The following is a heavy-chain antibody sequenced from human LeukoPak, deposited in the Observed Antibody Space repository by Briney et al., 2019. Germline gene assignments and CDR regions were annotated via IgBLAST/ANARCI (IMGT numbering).Heavy chain of an antibody. CDR1: GFTLSSYA. D-gene: IGHD1-26*01. CDR3: SRDKGSYPSFDY. CDR2: IKQDGSER. J-gene: IGHJ4*02. Sequence: GGSLRLSCAASGFTLSSYAMSWVRQAPGKGLEWVANIKQDGSERYYVDSVKGRFTISRDNAKKSLYLQTNSLRAEDTAVYYCSRDKGSYPSFDYWGQGTLVTVSS. V-gene: IGHV3-7*01.